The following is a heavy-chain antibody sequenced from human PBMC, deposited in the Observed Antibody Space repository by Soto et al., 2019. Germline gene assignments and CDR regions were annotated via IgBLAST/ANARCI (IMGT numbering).Heavy chain of an antibody. Sequence: ASVKVSCKASGYTFTSYAMHWVRQAPGQRLEWMGWINAGNGNTKYSQKFQGRVTITRDTSASTAYMELSSLRSEDTAVYYCAREQLERDYFDYWGQGTLVTVSS. CDR1: GYTFTSYA. D-gene: IGHD1-1*01. CDR3: AREQLERDYFDY. CDR2: INAGNGNT. V-gene: IGHV1-3*01. J-gene: IGHJ4*02.